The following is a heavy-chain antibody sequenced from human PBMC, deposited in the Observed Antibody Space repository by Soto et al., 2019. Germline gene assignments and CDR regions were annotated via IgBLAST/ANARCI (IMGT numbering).Heavy chain of an antibody. Sequence: QITLKESGPTLVKPTQTLTLTCTFSGFSLKTAGAGVGWIRQPPGKALEWLALIYWNEDKRYSPSLRSRLTITNDTSKNQVVLTMTNMDPVDTATYYCAHRGYGDYPRDNWFDPWGQGTLVTVSS. D-gene: IGHD4-17*01. CDR3: AHRGYGDYPRDNWFDP. J-gene: IGHJ5*02. CDR1: GFSLKTAGAG. V-gene: IGHV2-5*01. CDR2: IYWNEDK.